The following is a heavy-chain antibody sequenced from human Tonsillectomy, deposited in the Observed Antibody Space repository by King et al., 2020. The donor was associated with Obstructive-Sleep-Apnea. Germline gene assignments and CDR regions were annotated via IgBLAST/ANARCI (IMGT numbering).Heavy chain of an antibody. J-gene: IGHJ4*02. CDR3: TTHPDY. Sequence: VQLVESGGGLVKPGGSLRLSCAASGFSFSNAWMSWVRQAPGKGLEWVGRIKRKTDGGTADYTAPVKASFTISRDDSKNTLYLQMNSLKTEDTAVYYCTTHPDYWGQGTLVTVSS. CDR1: GFSFSNAW. V-gene: IGHV3-15*01. CDR2: IKRKTDGGTA.